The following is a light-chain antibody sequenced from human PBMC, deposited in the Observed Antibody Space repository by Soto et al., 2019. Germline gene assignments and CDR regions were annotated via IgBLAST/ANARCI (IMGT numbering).Light chain of an antibody. CDR1: QSISSSY. Sequence: EIVLTQSPGTLSLSPGGRATLSCRASQSISSSYLAWHQQKPGQTPRLLVYGASSRATGIPDRFSGSGSGTDFTLTISRLEPEDFAVYYCQQHGTSPITFGQGTRLEIK. CDR2: GAS. J-gene: IGKJ5*01. CDR3: QQHGTSPIT. V-gene: IGKV3-20*01.